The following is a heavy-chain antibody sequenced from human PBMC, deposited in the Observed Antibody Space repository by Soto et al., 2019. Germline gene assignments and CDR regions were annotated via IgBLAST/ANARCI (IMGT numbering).Heavy chain of an antibody. CDR3: ARAGTDFYYYYGMDV. V-gene: IGHV4-59*01. Sequence: QVQLQESGPGLVKPSETLSLTCTVSGGSISSYYWSWIRQPPGKGLEWIGYIYYSGSTNYNPSLKSRVTISVDTSKNQFSLKLSSVTAADTAVYYCARAGTDFYYYYGMDVWGQGTTVTVSS. D-gene: IGHD1-1*01. CDR1: GGSISSYY. J-gene: IGHJ6*02. CDR2: IYYSGST.